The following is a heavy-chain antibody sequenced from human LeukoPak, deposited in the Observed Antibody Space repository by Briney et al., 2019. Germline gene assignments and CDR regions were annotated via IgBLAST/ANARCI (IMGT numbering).Heavy chain of an antibody. Sequence: GGSLRLSCAASGFTFSGSAMHWVRQASGKGLEWVGRIRSKANSYATAYAASVKGRFTISRDDSKNTAYLQMNSLKTEDTAVYYCARFRGSCGFDYWGQGTLVTVSS. V-gene: IGHV3-73*01. CDR1: GFTFSGSA. CDR2: IRSKANSYAT. D-gene: IGHD2-2*01. CDR3: ARFRGSCGFDY. J-gene: IGHJ4*02.